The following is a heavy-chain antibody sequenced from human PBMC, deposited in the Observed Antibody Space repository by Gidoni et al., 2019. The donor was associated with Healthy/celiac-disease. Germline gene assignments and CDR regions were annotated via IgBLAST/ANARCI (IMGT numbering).Heavy chain of an antibody. V-gene: IGHV3-15*01. Sequence: EVQLVESGGGLVKPGGSLRLSCAASGFPFSNAWMSWVRQAPGKGLEWVGRIKSKTDGGTTDYAAPVKGRFTISRDDSKNTLYLQMNSLKTEDTAVYYCTTEEWELLRVIDYWGQGTLVTVSS. CDR1: GFPFSNAW. CDR3: TTEEWELLRVIDY. CDR2: IKSKTDGGTT. J-gene: IGHJ4*02. D-gene: IGHD1-26*01.